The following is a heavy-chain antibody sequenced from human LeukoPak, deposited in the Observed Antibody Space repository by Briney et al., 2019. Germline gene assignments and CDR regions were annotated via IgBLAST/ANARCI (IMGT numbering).Heavy chain of an antibody. CDR2: ISGSGGST. CDR3: AKVKGKWLLMYGFDY. CDR1: GFTFSSYA. J-gene: IGHJ4*02. Sequence: PGGSLRLSCAASGFTFSSYAMSWVRQAPGKRLECVSAISGSGGSTYYADSVKGRFTISRDNSKNTLYLQMNSLRAEDTAVYYCAKVKGKWLLMYGFDYWGQGTLVTVCS. V-gene: IGHV3-23*01. D-gene: IGHD3-22*01.